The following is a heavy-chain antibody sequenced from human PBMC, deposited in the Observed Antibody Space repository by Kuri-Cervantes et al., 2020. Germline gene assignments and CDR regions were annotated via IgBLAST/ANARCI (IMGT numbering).Heavy chain of an antibody. CDR2: ISYDGSNK. CDR3: ARDATAEQGTNDYGGYGNFDY. V-gene: IGHV3-30-3*01. Sequence: GESLKISCAASGFTFSSYAMHWVRQAPGKGLEWVAVISYDGSNKYYADSVKGRFTISRDNSKNTLYLQMNSRRAEDTAVYYCARDATAEQGTNDYGGYGNFDYWGQGTLVTVSS. J-gene: IGHJ4*02. D-gene: IGHD4-17*01. CDR1: GFTFSSYA.